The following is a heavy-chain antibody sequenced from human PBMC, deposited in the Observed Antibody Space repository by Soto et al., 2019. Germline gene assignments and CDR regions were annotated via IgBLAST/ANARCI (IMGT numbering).Heavy chain of an antibody. CDR3: ARDESGWYFSP. CDR1: GDSVSRYSAA. V-gene: IGHV6-1*01. Sequence: SPALSRTGARSGDSVSRYSAAWHWIRQSPSRGLEWLGRTYYRSKWYNDYAVSVKSRITINPDTSKNQFSLQLNSVTPEDTAVYYGARDESGWYFSPWGQGTLVTVSS. D-gene: IGHD6-19*01. J-gene: IGHJ5*02. CDR2: TYYRSKWYN.